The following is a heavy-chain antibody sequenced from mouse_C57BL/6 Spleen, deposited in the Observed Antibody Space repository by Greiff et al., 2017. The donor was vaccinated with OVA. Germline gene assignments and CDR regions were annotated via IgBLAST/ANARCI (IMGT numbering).Heavy chain of an antibody. Sequence: EVQLQESGPELVKPGASVKMSCKASGYTFTDYNMPWVKQSHGKSLEWIGYINPSNGGTSYNQKFKGKATLTVNKSSSTAYMELRSLTSEESAVYYCARSYGSRLWFAYWGQGTLLTVSA. CDR3: ARSYGSRLWFAY. V-gene: IGHV1-22*01. J-gene: IGHJ3*01. CDR2: INPSNGGT. D-gene: IGHD1-1*01. CDR1: GYTFTDYN.